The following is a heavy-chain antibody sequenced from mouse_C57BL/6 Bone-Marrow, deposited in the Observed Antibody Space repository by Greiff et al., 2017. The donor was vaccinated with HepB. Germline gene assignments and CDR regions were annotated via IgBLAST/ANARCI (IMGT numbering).Heavy chain of an antibody. CDR1: GFTFSSYA. D-gene: IGHD2-3*01. Sequence: EVKLMESGGGLVKPGGSLKLSCAASGFTFSSYAMSWVRQTQEKRLEWVATISDGGSYTYYPDNVKGRFTISRDNAKNNLYLQMSHLKSEDTAMYYCAREDFDGYCDYAMDYWGQGTSVTVSS. J-gene: IGHJ4*01. CDR3: AREDFDGYCDYAMDY. CDR2: ISDGGSYT. V-gene: IGHV5-4*01.